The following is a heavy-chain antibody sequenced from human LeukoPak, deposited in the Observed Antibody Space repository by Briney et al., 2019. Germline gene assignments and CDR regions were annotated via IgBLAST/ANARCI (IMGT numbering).Heavy chain of an antibody. Sequence: GGSLRLSCVASGFTFSNYWVTWVRQAPGKGLEWVANIKQDGSEENYVDSVKGRFTISRDNAKDSLSLQMNSLRAEDTAVYYRARLGNKPDTTGYRPLDYWGQGTLVPVSS. CDR2: IKQDGSEE. J-gene: IGHJ4*02. CDR1: GFTFSNYW. V-gene: IGHV3-7*01. D-gene: IGHD3-22*01. CDR3: ARLGNKPDTTGYRPLDY.